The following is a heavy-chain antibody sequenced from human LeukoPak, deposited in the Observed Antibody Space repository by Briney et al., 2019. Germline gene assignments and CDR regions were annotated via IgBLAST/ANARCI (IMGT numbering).Heavy chain of an antibody. V-gene: IGHV1-69*04. Sequence: ASVNVSCKASGGTFSSYAISWVRQAPGQGLEWMGRIIPILGIANYAQKFQGRVTITADKSTSTAYMELSSLRSEDTAVYYCARDDPGGFGETYGMDVWGQGTTVTVSS. J-gene: IGHJ6*02. CDR3: ARDDPGGFGETYGMDV. CDR2: IIPILGIA. D-gene: IGHD3-10*01. CDR1: GGTFSSYA.